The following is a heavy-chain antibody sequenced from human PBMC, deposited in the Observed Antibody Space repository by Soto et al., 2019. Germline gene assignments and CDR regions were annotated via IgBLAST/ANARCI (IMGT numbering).Heavy chain of an antibody. V-gene: IGHV3-53*01. J-gene: IGHJ6*02. Sequence: GGSLRLSCAASGFTVSSNYMSWVRQAPGKGLEWVSVIYSGGSTYYADSVKGRFTISRDNSKNTLYLQMNSLRAEDTAVYYCAKYWDDFWSGSSYYYGMDVWGQGTTVTVSS. D-gene: IGHD3-3*01. CDR1: GFTVSSNY. CDR2: IYSGGST. CDR3: AKYWDDFWSGSSYYYGMDV.